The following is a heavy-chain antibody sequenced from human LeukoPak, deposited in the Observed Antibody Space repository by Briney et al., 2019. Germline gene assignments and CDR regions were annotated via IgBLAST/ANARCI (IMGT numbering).Heavy chain of an antibody. CDR1: GYTFTSYG. J-gene: IGHJ6*03. CDR3: AREMLGYANYYYMDV. CDR2: ISAYNGNT. Sequence: ASVKVSCKASGYTFTSYGISWVRQAPGQGLEWMGWISAYNGNTNYARKLQGRVTMTTDTSTSTAYMELRSLRSDDTAVYYCAREMLGYANYYYMDVWGKGTTVTVSS. V-gene: IGHV1-18*01. D-gene: IGHD2-8*01.